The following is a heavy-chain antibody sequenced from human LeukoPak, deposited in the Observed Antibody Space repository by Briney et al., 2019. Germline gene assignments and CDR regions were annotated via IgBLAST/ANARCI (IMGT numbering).Heavy chain of an antibody. D-gene: IGHD3-3*01. CDR3: ARGHDFWSGLYRQNWFDP. CDR1: GGSFSGYY. V-gene: IGHV4-34*01. CDR2: INHSGST. Sequence: SETLSLTCAVYGGSFSGYYWSWIRQPPGKGLEWIGEINHSGSTNYNPSLKSRVTISVDTSKNQFSLKLSSVTAADTAVYYCARGHDFWSGLYRQNWFDPWGQGTLVTVPS. J-gene: IGHJ5*02.